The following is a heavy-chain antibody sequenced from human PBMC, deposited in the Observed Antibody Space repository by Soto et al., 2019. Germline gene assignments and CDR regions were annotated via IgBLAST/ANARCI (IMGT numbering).Heavy chain of an antibody. J-gene: IGHJ6*02. V-gene: IGHV3-30*18. CDR3: AKTPRRIIWFGELPYYYYGIDV. Sequence: GRSLRLSWAASVFTFSSYGMHWVRQPPGQGLEWVAVISYDGSNKYYADSVKGRFTISRDNSKNTLYLQMNSLRAEGTAVYYGAKTPRRIIWFGELPYYYYGIDVWRQGTAVTVSS. CDR1: VFTFSSYG. CDR2: ISYDGSNK. D-gene: IGHD3-10*01.